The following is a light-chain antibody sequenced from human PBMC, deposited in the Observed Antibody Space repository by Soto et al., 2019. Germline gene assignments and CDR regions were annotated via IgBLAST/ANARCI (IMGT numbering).Light chain of an antibody. J-gene: IGLJ3*02. CDR2: YKSDSDN. Sequence: QLVLTQPSSLSASPGASASLTCTLRSGFDVGTYKIYWYQQRPGSPPQYLLTYKSDSDNQQGSGVPSHFSGSKDASANAGILLISGLQSDDEADYYCVIWHGYGWVFGGGTKLTVL. CDR1: SGFDVGTYK. V-gene: IGLV5-45*03. CDR3: VIWHGYGWV.